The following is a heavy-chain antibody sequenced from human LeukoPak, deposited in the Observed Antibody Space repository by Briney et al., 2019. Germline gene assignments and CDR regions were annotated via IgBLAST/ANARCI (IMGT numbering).Heavy chain of an antibody. D-gene: IGHD3-9*01. CDR2: INHSGST. J-gene: IGHJ6*03. Sequence: SETLSLTCAVYGGSFSGYYWSWIRQPPGKGLEWIGEINHSGSTNYNPSLKSRVTMSVDTSKNQFSLKLSSVTAADTAVYYCARDIWRTGRYFDWYDYYYYYYMDVWGKGTTVTVSS. CDR1: GGSFSGYY. CDR3: ARDIWRTGRYFDWYDYYYYYYMDV. V-gene: IGHV4-34*01.